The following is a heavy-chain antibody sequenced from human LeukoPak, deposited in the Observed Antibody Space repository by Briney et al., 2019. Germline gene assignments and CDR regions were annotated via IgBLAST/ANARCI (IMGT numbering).Heavy chain of an antibody. J-gene: IGHJ4*02. V-gene: IGHV4-38-2*02. CDR3: ARAGGYYGSGSFLDY. CDR2: IYRSGST. CDR1: RYDINSVYY. Sequence: PSETLSLTCTVSRYDINSVYYWGWIRQPPGKGLGWIGSIYRSGSTYYNASLKSRVTISMDTSRNKFSLNLTSVTAADTAVYYCARAGGYYGSGSFLDYWGQGLLVTVSS. D-gene: IGHD3-10*01.